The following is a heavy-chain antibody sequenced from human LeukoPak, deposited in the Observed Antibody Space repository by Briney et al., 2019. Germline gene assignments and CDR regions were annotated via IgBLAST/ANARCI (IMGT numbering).Heavy chain of an antibody. V-gene: IGHV1-18*01. CDR1: GYTFTSYG. CDR2: ISAYNSNT. D-gene: IGHD1-1*01. J-gene: IGHJ4*02. Sequence: ASVKVSCKASGYTFTSYGISWVRQAPGQGLEWMGWISAYNSNTNYAQKLQGRVTMTTDTSTSTAYMELRSLRSDDTAVYYCAQDLAYIRFDNWGQGTLVTVSS. CDR3: AQDLAYIRFDN.